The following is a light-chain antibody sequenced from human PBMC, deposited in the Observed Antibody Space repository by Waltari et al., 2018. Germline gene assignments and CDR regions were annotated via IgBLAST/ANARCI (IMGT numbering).Light chain of an antibody. J-gene: IGLJ3*02. CDR2: DVS. CDR3: SSYTTSSTLV. V-gene: IGLV2-14*01. Sequence: QSALTQPASVSGSPGQSITISCTGTSSDVGGYNLVSWYQQHPGKAPKLLIYDVSSRPPRVSYRFSGSKFGNTASLTISGLQAEDEADYYCSSYTTSSTLVFGGGTKLTVL. CDR1: SSDVGGYNL.